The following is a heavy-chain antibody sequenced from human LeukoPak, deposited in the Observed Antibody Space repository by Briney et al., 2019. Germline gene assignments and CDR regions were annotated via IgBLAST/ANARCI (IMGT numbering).Heavy chain of an antibody. CDR1: GGTFSSYA. CDR3: ARDRVTLAAADYYYYYMDV. D-gene: IGHD6-13*01. J-gene: IGHJ6*03. CDR2: IIPIFGTA. V-gene: IGHV1-69*05. Sequence: ASVKVSCKASGGTFSSYAISWVRQAPGQGLEWMGGIIPIFGTANYAQKFQGRVTITTDESTSTAYMELSSLRSEDTAVYYCARDRVTLAAADYYYYYMDVWGKGTTVTVSS.